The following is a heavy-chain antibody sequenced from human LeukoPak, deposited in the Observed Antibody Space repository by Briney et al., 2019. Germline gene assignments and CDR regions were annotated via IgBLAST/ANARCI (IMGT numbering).Heavy chain of an antibody. D-gene: IGHD2-8*01. CDR3: ARLYYTDTTFDF. V-gene: IGHV3-30*02. Sequence: GGSLRLSCAASGFTFSGFGMHWVRQAPGKGLEWVAFIQFDGSNKYYADSVKGRFTISRDNAKNSLFLQLNSLRAEDTAGYYCARLYYTDTTFDFWGQGVLVTVSS. J-gene: IGHJ4*02. CDR2: IQFDGSNK. CDR1: GFTFSGFG.